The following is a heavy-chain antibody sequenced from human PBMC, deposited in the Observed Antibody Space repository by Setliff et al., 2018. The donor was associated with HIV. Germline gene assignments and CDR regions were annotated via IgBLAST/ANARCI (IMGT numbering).Heavy chain of an antibody. V-gene: IGHV4-59*04. CDR3: ARFPTVVTAPGF. D-gene: IGHD2-21*02. CDR2: IHYNGRT. Sequence: PSETLSLTCTVSGGSISSYYWSWIRQPPGKGLEWIAIIHYNGRTYYDPSLKSRVTIFVDTSKTQFSLKLSSVTAADTAVYYCARFPTVVTAPGFWGRGTLVTVS. J-gene: IGHJ4*02. CDR1: GGSISSYY.